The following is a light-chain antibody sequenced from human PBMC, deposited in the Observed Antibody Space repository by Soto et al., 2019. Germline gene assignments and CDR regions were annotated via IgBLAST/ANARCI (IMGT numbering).Light chain of an antibody. CDR3: QAWDSSTVV. CDR1: KLGDKY. CDR2: QDN. J-gene: IGLJ2*01. V-gene: IGLV3-1*01. Sequence: SYELTQPPSVSVSPGQTASITCYGDKLGDKYACWFQQKPGQSPVLVIYQDNKRPSGITERFSGSNAGNTATLTISGTQAMDEADYYCQAWDSSTVVFGGGTKLTVL.